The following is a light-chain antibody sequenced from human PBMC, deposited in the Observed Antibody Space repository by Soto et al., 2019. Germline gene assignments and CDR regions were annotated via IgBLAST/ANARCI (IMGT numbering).Light chain of an antibody. V-gene: IGKV3-11*01. CDR1: QSIISY. Sequence: EIVLTQSPATLSLSPGERATLSCRASQSIISYLAWYQHKPGQDPRLLISDASNRATGIPARFSGGGSGTDFTLTISSLEPEDFAVYYCQHRNSWPLTCGGGNKVEIK. CDR3: QHRNSWPLT. CDR2: DAS. J-gene: IGKJ4*01.